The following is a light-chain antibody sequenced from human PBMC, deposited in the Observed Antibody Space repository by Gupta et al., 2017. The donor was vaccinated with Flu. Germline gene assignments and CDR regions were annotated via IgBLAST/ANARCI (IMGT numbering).Light chain of an antibody. Sequence: VTISWTATASEFGGNNYVSCHHTHPDKAHILMIYEVSKRTAGVPGRFSGSKSGNTASLTVSGLEAEEAADYYCSSYAGSNNWVFGGGTELTVL. V-gene: IGLV2-8*01. CDR2: EVS. CDR3: SSYAGSNNWV. CDR1: ASEFGGNNY. J-gene: IGLJ3*02.